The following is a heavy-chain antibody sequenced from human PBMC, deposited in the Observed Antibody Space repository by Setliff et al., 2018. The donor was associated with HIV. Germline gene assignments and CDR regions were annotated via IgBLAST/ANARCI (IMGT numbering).Heavy chain of an antibody. Sequence: PGGSLSLSCAASGFTFDDYAMSWVRQVPGKGLELVSGINWNGASTGYADSVKGRFTISRDNAKNSLYLQMNSLRAEDTALYYCAKEGEWQRSRGYMDVWGKGTTVTVSS. CDR2: INWNGAST. CDR3: AKEGEWQRSRGYMDV. CDR1: GFTFDDYA. V-gene: IGHV3-20*04. J-gene: IGHJ6*03. D-gene: IGHD5-12*01.